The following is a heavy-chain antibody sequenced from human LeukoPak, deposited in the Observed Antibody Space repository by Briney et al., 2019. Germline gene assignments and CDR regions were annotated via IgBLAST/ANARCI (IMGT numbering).Heavy chain of an antibody. J-gene: IGHJ4*02. CDR3: ARDLSGVVAIGYYFDY. Sequence: GASVKVSCKASGYTFAGYYMHWVRQAPGQGLEWMGWINPNSGGTNYAQKFQGRVTMTRDTSISTAYMELSRLRSDDTAVYYCARDLSGVVAIGYYFDYWGQGTLVTVSS. CDR1: GYTFAGYY. CDR2: INPNSGGT. V-gene: IGHV1-2*02. D-gene: IGHD2-2*01.